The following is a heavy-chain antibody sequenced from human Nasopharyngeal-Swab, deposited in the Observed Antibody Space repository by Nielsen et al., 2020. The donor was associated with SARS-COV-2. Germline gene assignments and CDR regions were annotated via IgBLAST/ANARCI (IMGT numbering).Heavy chain of an antibody. CDR3: ARWLKQIVPFDDAFDI. Sequence: SETLSLTCTVSGGSISSSSYYWGWIRQPPGKGLEWIGSIYYSGSTYYNPSLKSRVTISVDTSKNQFSLKLSSVTAAEPAVYYCARWLKQIVPFDDAFDIWGQGTMVTVSS. CDR1: GGSISSSSYY. V-gene: IGHV4-39*01. D-gene: IGHD6-6*01. CDR2: IYYSGST. J-gene: IGHJ3*02.